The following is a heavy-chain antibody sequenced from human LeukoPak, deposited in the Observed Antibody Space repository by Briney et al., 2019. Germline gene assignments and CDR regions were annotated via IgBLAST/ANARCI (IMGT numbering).Heavy chain of an antibody. D-gene: IGHD6-19*01. J-gene: IGHJ6*02. CDR3: AGGPVAGIQSVYYYYYGMDV. Sequence: PSETLSLTCTVSGYSISTGYYWGWIRQPPGKGLEWIGTIYHSGSTYYNPSLKSRVTISVDTSKNQFSLKLSSVTAADTAVYYCAGGPVAGIQSVYYYYYGMDVWGQGTTVTVSS. CDR2: IYHSGST. V-gene: IGHV4-38-2*02. CDR1: GYSISTGYY.